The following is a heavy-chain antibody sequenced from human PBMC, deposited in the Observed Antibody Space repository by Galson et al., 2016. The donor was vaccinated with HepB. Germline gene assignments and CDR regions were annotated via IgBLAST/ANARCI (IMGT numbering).Heavy chain of an antibody. Sequence: ETLSLTCSVSGGSINSFYWNWVRQSPGKGLEWIGYMYYTRSTTYNPSLKSRVTISVDTSKSQFSLQLNSVTAADTAVYYCARGGWLRSQGYHFDYWGQGTLVTVSS. D-gene: IGHD5-12*01. V-gene: IGHV4-59*01. CDR3: ARGGWLRSQGYHFDY. CDR1: GGSINSFY. J-gene: IGHJ4*02. CDR2: MYYTRST.